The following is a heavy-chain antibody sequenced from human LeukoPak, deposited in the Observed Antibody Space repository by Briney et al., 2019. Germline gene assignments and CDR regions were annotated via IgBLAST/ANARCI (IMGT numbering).Heavy chain of an antibody. V-gene: IGHV4-59*01. CDR1: GASISNYY. D-gene: IGHD1-14*01. CDR2: IYYSGST. CDR3: ARATGDIHIDY. Sequence: SETLSLTCTVSGASISNYYWTCIRQPPGKGLEWIAYIYYSGSTDYNPSPQSRVTISVDTSHNQFSLKLSSVTAADTAVYYCARATGDIHIDYWGQGTLVTVSS. J-gene: IGHJ4*02.